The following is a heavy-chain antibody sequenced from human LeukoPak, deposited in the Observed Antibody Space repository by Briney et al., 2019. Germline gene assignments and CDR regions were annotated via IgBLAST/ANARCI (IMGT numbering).Heavy chain of an antibody. D-gene: IGHD6-19*01. CDR2: ISHSWST. CDR3: RKNIPPPRTRYNSDWKGRAFDY. V-gene: IGHV4-4*02. J-gene: IGHJ4*02. CDR1: GRSISSSNW. Sequence: PAGTLSLTCAVSGRSISSSNWRGWVRPPPGNGLEWIGEISHSWSTNHNPSLKSRVTISRDKSKNQFSLRLSSVTAADTDLYCARKNIPPPRTRYNSDWKGRAFDYRGQGDLVTVSS.